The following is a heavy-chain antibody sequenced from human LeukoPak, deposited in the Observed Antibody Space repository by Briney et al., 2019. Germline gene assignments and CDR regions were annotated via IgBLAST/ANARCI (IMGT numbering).Heavy chain of an antibody. CDR1: GGTFSSYA. CDR2: IIPIFGTA. V-gene: IGHV1-69*05. D-gene: IGHD3-22*01. Sequence: GASVKVSCKASGGTFSSYAISWVRQAPGQGLEWMGRIIPIFGTANYAQKFQGRVTITTDESTSTAYMELSSLRSEDTAVYYCATRPRPPYYDSRGYSVWGQGTLVTVSS. J-gene: IGHJ4*02. CDR3: ATRPRPPYYDSRGYSV.